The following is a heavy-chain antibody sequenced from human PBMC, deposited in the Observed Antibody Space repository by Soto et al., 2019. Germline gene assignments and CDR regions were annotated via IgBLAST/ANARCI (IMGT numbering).Heavy chain of an antibody. CDR1: GYALTDYF. CDR3: ARELYSCGGDCPYYMDY. CDR2: ISLYHHST. Sequence: GSVEGYSKTSGYALTDYFIHLVRQAPGQGLEWMGIISLYHHSTSYAQKFQGRLTVTADTSTTTVYMDLRSLTSEDSAVYWCARELYSCGGDCPYYMDYWGQGTMVTVSS. J-gene: IGHJ4*02. V-gene: IGHV1-46*01. D-gene: IGHD2-21*02.